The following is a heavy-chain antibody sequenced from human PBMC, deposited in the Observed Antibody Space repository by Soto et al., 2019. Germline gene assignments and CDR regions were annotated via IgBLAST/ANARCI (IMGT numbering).Heavy chain of an antibody. Sequence: EVQLLESGGGLVQPGGSLRLSCAASGFTFSSYAMSWVRQAPGKGLEWVSAISGSGGSTYYADSVKGRFTISRDNSKNTLYLQMSSLRAEDTAVYYCAKGDCSSTSCSLVKCLYYFAYWGQGTLVTVSS. V-gene: IGHV3-23*01. CDR2: ISGSGGST. J-gene: IGHJ4*02. CDR3: AKGDCSSTSCSLVKCLYYFAY. CDR1: GFTFSSYA. D-gene: IGHD2-2*01.